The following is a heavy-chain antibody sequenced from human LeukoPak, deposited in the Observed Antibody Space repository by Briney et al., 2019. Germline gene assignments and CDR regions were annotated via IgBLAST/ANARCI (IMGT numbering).Heavy chain of an antibody. V-gene: IGHV1-2*02. CDR1: GYTFTGYY. Sequence: ASVKVSRKASGYTFTGYYMHWVRQAPGQGLEWMGWINPNSGGTNYAQKFQGRVTMTRDTSISTAYMELSRLRSDDTAVYYCARDYYDSSGSGTWGQGTLVTVSS. CDR2: INPNSGGT. J-gene: IGHJ5*02. CDR3: ARDYYDSSGSGT. D-gene: IGHD3-22*01.